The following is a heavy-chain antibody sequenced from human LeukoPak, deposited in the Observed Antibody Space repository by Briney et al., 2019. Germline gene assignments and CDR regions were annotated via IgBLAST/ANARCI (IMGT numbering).Heavy chain of an antibody. CDR1: GFTFSSYE. V-gene: IGHV3-48*03. D-gene: IGHD5-12*01. J-gene: IGHJ4*02. Sequence: PGGSLRLSCAASGFTFSSYEMNWVRQAPGKGLEWVSYIGSFGTTISYADSVEGRFTISRDNAKSSLYLQMSSLRAEDTAAYHCAKVATEAYYFDYWGQGTLVTVSS. CDR2: IGSFGTTI. CDR3: AKVATEAYYFDY.